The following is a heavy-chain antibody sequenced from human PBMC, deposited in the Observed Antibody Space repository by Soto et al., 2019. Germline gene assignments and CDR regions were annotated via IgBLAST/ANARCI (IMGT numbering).Heavy chain of an antibody. CDR3: ATSAPAFDY. CDR1: GYTFTSYG. Sequence: QVQLVQSGPEVKKPGASVKVSCKTSGYTFTSYGISWVRQAPGQGLEWMGWISTDKGKTNYAQKFQGRVTMNTDTSASAAYMELRSLSSDDTAVYYCATSAPAFDYWGQGNLVTVSS. J-gene: IGHJ4*02. CDR2: ISTDKGKT. V-gene: IGHV1-18*01. D-gene: IGHD6-19*01.